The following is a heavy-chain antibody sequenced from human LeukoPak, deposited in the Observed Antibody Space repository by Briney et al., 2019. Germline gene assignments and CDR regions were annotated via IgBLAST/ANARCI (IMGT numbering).Heavy chain of an antibody. J-gene: IGHJ5*02. V-gene: IGHV3-21*01. CDR1: GFTFSSYS. CDR3: ARWRLSSGWFDP. D-gene: IGHD6-19*01. CDR2: ISSSSSYI. Sequence: PGGSLRLSCAASGFTFSSYSMNWVRQAPGRGLEWVSSISSSSSYIYYADSVKGRFTISRDNAKNSLYLQMNSLRAEDTAVYYCARWRLSSGWFDPWGQGTLVTVSS.